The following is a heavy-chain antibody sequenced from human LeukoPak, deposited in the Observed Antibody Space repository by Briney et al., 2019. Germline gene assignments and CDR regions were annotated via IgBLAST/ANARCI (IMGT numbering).Heavy chain of an antibody. V-gene: IGHV1-2*02. CDR2: INPKRGGT. D-gene: IGHD3-22*01. CDR1: GYTFNSYD. CDR3: ARDIGDSSGDYWYFDL. J-gene: IGHJ2*01. Sequence: GASVKVSCKASGYTFNSYDINWVRQATGQGLEWMGWINPKRGGTKYAQKFQGRVTMTRDTSISTAYMELSSLRSDDTAVYYCARDIGDSSGDYWYFDLWGRGTLVTVSS.